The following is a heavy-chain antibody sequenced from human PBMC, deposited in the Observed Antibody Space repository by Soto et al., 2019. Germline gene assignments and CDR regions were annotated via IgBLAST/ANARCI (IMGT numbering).Heavy chain of an antibody. D-gene: IGHD3-3*01. Sequence: QVQLVQSGAEVKKPGASVKVSCKASGYTFTSYDINWVRQATGQGLEWMGWMNPNSGNTGYAQKFQGRVTMTRNTSISTAYMELGSLRSEDTAVYYCAGDTYYDFPGTFDPWGQGTLVTVSS. CDR2: MNPNSGNT. CDR3: AGDTYYDFPGTFDP. V-gene: IGHV1-8*01. CDR1: GYTFTSYD. J-gene: IGHJ5*02.